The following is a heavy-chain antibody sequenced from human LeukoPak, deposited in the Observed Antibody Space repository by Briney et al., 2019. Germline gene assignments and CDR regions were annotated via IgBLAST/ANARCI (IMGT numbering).Heavy chain of an antibody. V-gene: IGHV3-9*01. D-gene: IGHD3-22*01. CDR1: GFTFDESA. CDR2: INWNSGTI. Sequence: GGSLRLSCAASGFTFDESAMHWVRQAPGKGLEWVSGINWNSGTIGYADSVKGRFTISRDNAKNSLFLQMNSLRPEDTALYYCAKFEGNFYYDTSGYYSYLGYFDYWGQGTLVTVSS. CDR3: AKFEGNFYYDTSGYYSYLGYFDY. J-gene: IGHJ4*02.